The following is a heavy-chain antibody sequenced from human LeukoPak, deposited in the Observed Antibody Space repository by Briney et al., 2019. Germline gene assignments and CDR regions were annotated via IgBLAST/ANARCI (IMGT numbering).Heavy chain of an antibody. CDR3: AKSSGYCSGGSCSDY. J-gene: IGHJ4*02. Sequence: GGFLRLSCAASGFTFSSYGMHWVRQAPGKGLEWVAVKSYDGSNKYYADSVKGRFTISRDNSKNTLYLQMNSLRAEDTAVYYCAKSSGYCSGGSCSDYWGQGTLVTVSS. CDR2: KSYDGSNK. CDR1: GFTFSSYG. V-gene: IGHV3-30*18. D-gene: IGHD2-15*01.